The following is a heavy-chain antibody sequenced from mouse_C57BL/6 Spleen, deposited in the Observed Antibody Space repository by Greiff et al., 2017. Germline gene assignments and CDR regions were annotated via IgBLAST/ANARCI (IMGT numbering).Heavy chain of an antibody. CDR3: TRQGYQYYFDY. Sequence: EVKVEESGGGLVQPGGSMKLSCAASGFPFSDAWMDWVRQSPEKGLEWVAEIRNKANNHATYYAESVKGRFTISRDDSKSSVYLQMNSLRAEDTGIYYCTRQGYQYYFDYWGQGTTLTVSS. CDR1: GFPFSDAW. V-gene: IGHV6-6*01. J-gene: IGHJ2*01. D-gene: IGHD2-14*01. CDR2: IRNKANNHAT.